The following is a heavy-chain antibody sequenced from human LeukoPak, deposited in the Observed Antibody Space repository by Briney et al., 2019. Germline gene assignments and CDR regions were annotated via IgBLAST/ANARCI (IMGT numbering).Heavy chain of an antibody. V-gene: IGHV2-5*02. Sequence: SGPTLVKPTQTLTLTCTFSGFSLSTSGVGVGWIRQSPGKALEWLALIYWDDDNRYNPSLKSRLTITKGTPKNQVVLTMLNMDPVDSATYYCAHSPLTYFDYWGQGTLVTVSS. J-gene: IGHJ4*02. D-gene: IGHD3-9*01. CDR3: AHSPLTYFDY. CDR2: IYWDDDN. CDR1: GFSLSTSGVG.